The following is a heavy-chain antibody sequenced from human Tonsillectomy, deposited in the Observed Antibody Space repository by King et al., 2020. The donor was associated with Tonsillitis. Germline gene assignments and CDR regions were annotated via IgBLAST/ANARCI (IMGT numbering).Heavy chain of an antibody. CDR3: AARVGQLLMTP. Sequence: VQLQQWGAGLLKPSETLSLTCAVYGGSFSGYYWSWIRQPPGKGLDGIGEINHSGTTNYNPSLKSRVTISLDTSKNQLSLKLSSGTAADTAVYYCAARVGQLLMTPWGQGTLVTVSS. V-gene: IGHV4-34*01. CDR1: GGSFSGYY. CDR2: INHSGTT. J-gene: IGHJ5*02. D-gene: IGHD3-16*01.